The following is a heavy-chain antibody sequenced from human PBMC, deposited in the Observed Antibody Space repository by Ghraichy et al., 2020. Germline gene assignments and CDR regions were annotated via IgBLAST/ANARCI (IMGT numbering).Heavy chain of an antibody. CDR2: IGYDGNNK. Sequence: GGSLRLSCAASGFTFSNYGIHWVRQAPGKGLEWVAFIGYDGNNKYLADSVKGRFTISRDNSKNTLYLQMNSLRGEDTAVYYCAKDLYAPRIASTGRGPDYWGQGTLVTVSS. D-gene: IGHD6-13*01. V-gene: IGHV3-30*02. CDR1: GFTFSNYG. CDR3: AKDLYAPRIASTGRGPDY. J-gene: IGHJ4*02.